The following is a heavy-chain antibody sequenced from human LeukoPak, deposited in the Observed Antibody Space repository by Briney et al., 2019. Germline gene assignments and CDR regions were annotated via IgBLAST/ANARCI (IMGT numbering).Heavy chain of an antibody. J-gene: IGHJ4*02. D-gene: IGHD2/OR15-2a*01. CDR2: ISAYNGNT. CDR1: GYTFTSYV. V-gene: IGHV1-18*01. Sequence: AGVKVSCKASGYTFTSYVISWVRPAPGQGLEWMGWISAYNGNTNYAQKLQGRVTMTTDTSTSTAYMELRSLRSDDTAVYYCARVLSVSYCDSWGQGTLVTVSS. CDR3: ARVLSVSYCDS.